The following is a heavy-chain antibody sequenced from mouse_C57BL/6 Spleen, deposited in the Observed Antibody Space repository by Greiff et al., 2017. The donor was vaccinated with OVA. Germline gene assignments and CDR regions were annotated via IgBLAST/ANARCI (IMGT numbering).Heavy chain of an antibody. V-gene: IGHV1-15*01. D-gene: IGHD1-1*01. Sequence: VQLQESGAELVRPGASVTLSCKASGYTFPDYEMHWVKQTPVHGLEWIGAIDPETGGPAYNQKFKGKAILTADKSSSTAYMELRSLTSEDSAVYYCTRSYGSSYGWFAYWGQGTLVTVSA. J-gene: IGHJ3*01. CDR3: TRSYGSSYGWFAY. CDR1: GYTFPDYE. CDR2: IDPETGGP.